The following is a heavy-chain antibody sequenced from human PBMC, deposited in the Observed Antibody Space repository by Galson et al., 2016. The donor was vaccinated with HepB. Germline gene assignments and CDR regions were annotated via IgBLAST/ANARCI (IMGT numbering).Heavy chain of an antibody. CDR1: AFSFSSFA. CDR2: ISGGAVDT. Sequence: SLRLSCAASAFSFSSFAMTWVRQAPGKGLEWVSTISGGAVDTYYADSVKGRFTISRDNSKETLYLQMDSLRDEDTALYFCARGGLRYWLDLWGQGTQVTVSS. V-gene: IGHV3-23*01. J-gene: IGHJ4*02. D-gene: IGHD3-9*01. CDR3: ARGGLRYWLDL.